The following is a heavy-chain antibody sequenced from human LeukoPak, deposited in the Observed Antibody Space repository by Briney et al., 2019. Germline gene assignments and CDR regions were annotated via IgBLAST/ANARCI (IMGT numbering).Heavy chain of an antibody. D-gene: IGHD6-6*01. CDR1: GYSISSGYY. V-gene: IGHV4-38-2*02. CDR2: IYYSGST. CDR3: ARDKGTSYLSSFDY. Sequence: PSETLSLTCTVSGYSISSGYYWGWIRQPPGKGLEWIGSIYYSGSTYYNPSLKSRVTISVDTSKNQFSLKLSSVTAADTAVYYCARDKGTSYLSSFDYWGQGTLVTVSS. J-gene: IGHJ4*02.